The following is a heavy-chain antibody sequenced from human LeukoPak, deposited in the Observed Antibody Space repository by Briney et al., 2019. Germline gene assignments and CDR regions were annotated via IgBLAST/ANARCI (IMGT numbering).Heavy chain of an antibody. CDR1: GFAFSSFE. D-gene: IGHD2-15*01. CDR2: ISSRATNI. CDR3: VREGYCRDDTCLSYDAFDI. Sequence: GGSLRLSCAASGFAFSSFEMNWVRQAPGKGLEWVSYISSRATNIYYADCVKGRFTISRDTAKTSLYLQMISLRAEDTAVYYCVREGYCRDDTCLSYDAFDIWGQGTMVTVSS. J-gene: IGHJ3*02. V-gene: IGHV3-48*03.